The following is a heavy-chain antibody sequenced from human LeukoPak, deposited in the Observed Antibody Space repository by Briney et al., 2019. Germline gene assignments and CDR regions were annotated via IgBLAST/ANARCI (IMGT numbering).Heavy chain of an antibody. CDR1: GGTFSSYA. CDR3: ARESYSYGYDYYYMDV. CDR2: IIPIFGTA. J-gene: IGHJ6*03. V-gene: IGHV1-69*05. D-gene: IGHD5-18*01. Sequence: ASVKVSCKASGGTFSSYAISWVRQAPGQGLEWMGGIIPIFGTANYAQKFQGRVTITTDESTSTAYMELSSLRSEDTAVYYCARESYSYGYDYYYMDVWGKGTTVTVSS.